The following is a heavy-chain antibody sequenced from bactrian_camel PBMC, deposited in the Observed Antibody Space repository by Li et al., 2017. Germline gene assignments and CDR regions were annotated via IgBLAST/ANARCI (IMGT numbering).Heavy chain of an antibody. J-gene: IGHJ4*01. V-gene: IGHV3S57*01. Sequence: VESGGSLRLSCEASGETRRPLFMGWFRQVTGKEREGVAVINPSGITSYADSVEGRFTITKHNSKKNLAFLDMSNLQPEDTAIYYCVADPYFMGVQYSVHATYKGQGTQVTVSS. D-gene: IGHD3*01. CDR1: GETRRPLF. CDR2: INPSGIT.